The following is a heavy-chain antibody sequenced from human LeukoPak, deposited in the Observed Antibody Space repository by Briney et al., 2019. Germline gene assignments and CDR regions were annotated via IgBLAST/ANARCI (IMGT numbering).Heavy chain of an antibody. V-gene: IGHV4-34*01. J-gene: IGHJ6*03. CDR2: IKHSGST. Sequence: SETLSLTCAVYGGSFSGYYWSWIRHPPGEGLEWIGEIKHSGSTNYNPSRKSRVTISVDTSKNQFSLKLSSVTAADTAGYYCAKDSSSWYMDRVGGYYYLDVWGKGTTVTISS. D-gene: IGHD6-13*01. CDR1: GGSFSGYY. CDR3: AKDSSSWYMDRVGGYYYLDV.